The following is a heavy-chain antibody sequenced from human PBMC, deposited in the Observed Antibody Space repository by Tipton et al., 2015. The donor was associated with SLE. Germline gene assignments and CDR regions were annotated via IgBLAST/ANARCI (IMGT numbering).Heavy chain of an antibody. CDR2: IKHDGSEK. Sequence: SLRLSCVASGFRFNGYWMSWVRQSPGKGLEWVANIKHDGSEKNFVDSVKGRFTISRDNAKDSLSLQMNSLREEDTALYYCARGSGYNFGWNYLDYWGQGTLVTVSS. V-gene: IGHV3-7*01. CDR1: GFRFNGYW. J-gene: IGHJ4*02. CDR3: ARGSGYNFGWNYLDY. D-gene: IGHD5-18*01.